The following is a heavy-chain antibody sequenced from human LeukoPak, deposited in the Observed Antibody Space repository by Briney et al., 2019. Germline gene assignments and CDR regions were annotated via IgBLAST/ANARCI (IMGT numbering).Heavy chain of an antibody. V-gene: IGHV4-59*12. CDR1: GGSISSYY. J-gene: IGHJ4*02. CDR3: ARGRPLGKIDY. Sequence: SETLSLTRTVSGGSISSYYWSWIRQPPGKGLEWIGYIYYSGSTNYNPSLKSRVTISVDTSKNQFSLKLSSVTAADTAVYYCARGRPLGKIDYWGQGTLVTVSS. CDR2: IYYSGST.